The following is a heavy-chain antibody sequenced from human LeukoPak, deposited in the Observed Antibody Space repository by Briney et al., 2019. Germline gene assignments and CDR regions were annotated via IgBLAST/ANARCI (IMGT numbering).Heavy chain of an antibody. CDR1: GFTFSSYA. D-gene: IGHD1-14*01. V-gene: IGHV3-23*01. CDR3: AKPRASTLTEFDY. CDR2: ISGSDGST. Sequence: GGSLRLSCAASGFTFSSYAMSWVRQAPGKGLEWVSTISGSDGSTYYADSVKGRFTISRDNSKNTLYLQMNSLRAEDTAVYYCAKPRASTLTEFDYWGQGTLVTVSS. J-gene: IGHJ4*02.